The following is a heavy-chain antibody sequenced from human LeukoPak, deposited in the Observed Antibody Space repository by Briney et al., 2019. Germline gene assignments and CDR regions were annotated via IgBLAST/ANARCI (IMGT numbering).Heavy chain of an antibody. Sequence: SETLSLTCTVSGGSISSSSSYWGWIRQHPGKGLEWIGTIYYSGSTYYNPSLKSRVIISLDTSKNQFSLKLSSVTAADTAVYYCARGLYYDSLTGYVPHDTFDIWGQGTMVTVSS. CDR3: ARGLYYDSLTGYVPHDTFDI. V-gene: IGHV4-31*03. CDR1: GGSISSSSSY. J-gene: IGHJ3*02. CDR2: IYYSGST. D-gene: IGHD3-9*01.